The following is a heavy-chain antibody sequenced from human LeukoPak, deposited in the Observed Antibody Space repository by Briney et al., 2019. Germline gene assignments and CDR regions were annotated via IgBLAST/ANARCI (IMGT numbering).Heavy chain of an antibody. D-gene: IGHD3-9*01. Sequence: AGGSLRLSCAVSGFTFTNAWMSWVRQAPGKGLEWVGRIRSKTDGGTTQYAAPVKGRFTISRDDSKNTLYLQMNSLKTEDTAVYYCTTDCHDNDILTGYCADAFDIWGQGTMVTVSS. J-gene: IGHJ3*02. V-gene: IGHV3-15*01. CDR1: GFTFTNAW. CDR3: TTDCHDNDILTGYCADAFDI. CDR2: IRSKTDGGTT.